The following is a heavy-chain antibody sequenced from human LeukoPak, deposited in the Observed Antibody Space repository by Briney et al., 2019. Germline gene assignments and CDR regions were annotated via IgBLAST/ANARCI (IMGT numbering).Heavy chain of an antibody. CDR1: GYTFTGYY. V-gene: IGHV1-2*02. J-gene: IGHJ3*02. CDR2: INPNSGGT. D-gene: IGHD3-3*01. CDR3: ASLRITIFGVGAFDI. Sequence: ASVKVSCKASGYTFTGYYMHWVRQAPGQGLEWMGWINPNSGGTNYAQKFQGRVTMTRDTSISTAYMELGRLRSDDTAVYYCASLRITIFGVGAFDIWGRGTMVTVSS.